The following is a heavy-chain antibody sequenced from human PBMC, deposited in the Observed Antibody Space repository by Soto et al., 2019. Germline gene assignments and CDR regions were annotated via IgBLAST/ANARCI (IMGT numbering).Heavy chain of an antibody. J-gene: IGHJ4*02. CDR1: GGTFSSYA. CDR3: ARGPGYVWGSYLDY. D-gene: IGHD3-16*02. CDR2: IIPIFGTA. V-gene: IGHV1-69*13. Sequence: ASVKVSCKASGGTFSSYAISWVRQAPGQGLEWMGGIIPIFGTANYAQKFQGRVTITADESTSTAYMELSSLRSEDTAVYYCARGPGYVWGSYLDYWGQGTLVTVSS.